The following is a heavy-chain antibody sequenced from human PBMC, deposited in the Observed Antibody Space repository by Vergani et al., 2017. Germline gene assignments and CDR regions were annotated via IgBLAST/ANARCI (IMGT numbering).Heavy chain of an antibody. CDR2: TWYDGNNK. J-gene: IGHJ5*02. D-gene: IGHD1-14*01. CDR1: GFTFNHYC. Sequence: QVQLVESGGGVVQPGRSLRLSCAASGFTFNHYCMHWVRQAPGKGLEWVAVTWYDGNNKQYADSVKGRFTISRDNSKSTMYLQMNSLRDEDTGVYYCARDLRLLYNRFDPWGQGTLVTVSS. CDR3: ARDLRLLYNRFDP. V-gene: IGHV3-33*01.